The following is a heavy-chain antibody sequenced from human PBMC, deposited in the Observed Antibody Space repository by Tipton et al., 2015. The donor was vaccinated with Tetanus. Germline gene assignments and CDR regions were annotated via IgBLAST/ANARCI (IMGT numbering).Heavy chain of an antibody. J-gene: IGHJ4*02. V-gene: IGHV3-48*02. D-gene: IGHD3-10*01. CDR3: ARIYGSGSYYPEYYFDY. CDR2: ISSSSSTI. CDR1: GFTFSSYS. Sequence: SPRLSCAASGFTFSSYSMNWVRQAPGKGLEWVSYISSSSSTIYYADSVKGRFTISRDNAKNSLYLQMNSLRDEDTAVYYCARIYGSGSYYPEYYFDYWGQGTLVTVSS.